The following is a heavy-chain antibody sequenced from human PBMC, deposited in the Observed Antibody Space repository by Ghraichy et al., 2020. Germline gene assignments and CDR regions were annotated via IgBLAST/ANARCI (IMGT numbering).Heavy chain of an antibody. Sequence: GESLNISCAASGFTFSSYSMNWVRQAPGKGLEWVSSISSSSSYIYYADSVKGRFTISRDNAKNSLYLQMNSLRAEDTAVYYCASLYSSSWYPGYWGQGTLVTVSS. D-gene: IGHD6-13*01. CDR3: ASLYSSSWYPGY. J-gene: IGHJ4*02. CDR1: GFTFSSYS. V-gene: IGHV3-21*01. CDR2: ISSSSSYI.